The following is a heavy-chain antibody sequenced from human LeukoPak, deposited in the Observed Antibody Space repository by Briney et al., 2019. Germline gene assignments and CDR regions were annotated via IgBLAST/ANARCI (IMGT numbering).Heavy chain of an antibody. J-gene: IGHJ4*02. D-gene: IGHD2-21*01. CDR1: GGSISSGDYY. V-gene: IGHV4-30-4*08. CDR3: ARGLAYCGGDCYSFDY. Sequence: PSETLSLTCTVSGGSISSGDYYWGWIRQPPGKGLEWIGYIYCSGSTYYNPSLKSRVTISVDTSKNQFSLKLSSVTAADTAVYYCARGLAYCGGDCYSFDYWGQGTLVTVSS. CDR2: IYCSGST.